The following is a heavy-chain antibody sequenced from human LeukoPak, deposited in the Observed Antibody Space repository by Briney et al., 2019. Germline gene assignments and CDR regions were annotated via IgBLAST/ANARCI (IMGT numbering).Heavy chain of an antibody. CDR2: IKSKTDGGTT. D-gene: IGHD3-22*01. J-gene: IGHJ4*02. CDR3: ATDIRPKYFYDSSGYYALDY. V-gene: IGHV3-15*01. CDR1: GFTFNNAW. Sequence: GGSLRLSCAASGFTFNNAWMSWVRQAPGKGLERVGRIKSKTDGGTTDYAAPVKGRFTFSRDDSKNTLYLHMNSLKTEDTAVYYCATDIRPKYFYDSSGYYALDYWGQGTLVTVSS.